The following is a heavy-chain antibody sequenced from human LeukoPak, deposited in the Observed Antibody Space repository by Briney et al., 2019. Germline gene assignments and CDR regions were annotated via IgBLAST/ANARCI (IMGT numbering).Heavy chain of an antibody. CDR2: SGST. CDR1: GGSISDYY. V-gene: IGHV4-59*01. CDR3: ARDGGAWFDP. J-gene: IGHJ5*02. Sequence: PSETLSLTCTVSGGSISDYYWSWIRQPPGRGLEWIAYSGSTNYNPSLKSRVIISVDTSKNQFSLKLSPVTAADTAVYYCARDGGAWFDPWGQGTLVTVSS. D-gene: IGHD3-10*01.